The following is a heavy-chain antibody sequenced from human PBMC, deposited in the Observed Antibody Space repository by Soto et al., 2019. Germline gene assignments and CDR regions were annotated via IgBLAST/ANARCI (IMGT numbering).Heavy chain of an antibody. J-gene: IGHJ5*02. D-gene: IGHD3-3*01. CDR2: IYYSGST. Sequence: KLPETLSLTCTVSGGSISSSSYYWGWIRQPPGKGLEWIGSIYYSGSTYYNPSLKSRVTISVDTSKNQFSLKLSSVTAADTAVYYCARQDYDFWSGYYGFNWFDPWGQGTLVTVSS. CDR1: GGSISSSSYY. CDR3: ARQDYDFWSGYYGFNWFDP. V-gene: IGHV4-39*01.